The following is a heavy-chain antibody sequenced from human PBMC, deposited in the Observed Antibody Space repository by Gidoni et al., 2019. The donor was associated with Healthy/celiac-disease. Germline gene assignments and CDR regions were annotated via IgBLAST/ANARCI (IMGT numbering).Heavy chain of an antibody. CDR1: GYTFTSYD. J-gene: IGHJ6*02. V-gene: IGHV1-8*01. Sequence: QVQLVQAGAEVKKPGASVKVSCKASGYTFTSYDINWVRQATGQGLEWMGWMNPNSGNTGYAQKFQGRVTMTRNTSISTAYMELSSLRSEDTAVYYCAREFSASYYYYYGMDVWGQGTTVTVSS. CDR3: AREFSASYYYYYGMDV. D-gene: IGHD3-3*01. CDR2: MNPNSGNT.